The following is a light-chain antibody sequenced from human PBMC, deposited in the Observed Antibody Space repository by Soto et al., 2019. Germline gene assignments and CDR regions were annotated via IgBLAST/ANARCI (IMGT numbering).Light chain of an antibody. CDR3: QQNYISPPA. Sequence: DIQMTQSPSSLSASVGDRVTITCRASQSISTYLNWYQQKPGKAPKLLIYAASSLQSGVPSRFSGSGSGTDFTLTISSLQPEDFATYYCQQNYISPPAFGPGTTVDIK. J-gene: IGKJ3*01. CDR1: QSISTY. V-gene: IGKV1-39*01. CDR2: AAS.